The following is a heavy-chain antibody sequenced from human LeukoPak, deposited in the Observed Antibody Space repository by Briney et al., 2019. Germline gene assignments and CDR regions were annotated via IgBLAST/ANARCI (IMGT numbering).Heavy chain of an antibody. CDR3: ASYYAPGSSRFDY. V-gene: IGHV4-39*01. Sequence: TSETLSLTCTVSGGSISNSSYYWGWIRQPPGKGLEWIGSIYYSGSTYYNPPLRSRVTISVDTSKNQFSLKLTSVTAADTAVYYCASYYAPGSSRFDYWGQGTLVTVSS. CDR1: GGSISNSSYY. J-gene: IGHJ4*02. D-gene: IGHD3-10*01. CDR2: IYYSGST.